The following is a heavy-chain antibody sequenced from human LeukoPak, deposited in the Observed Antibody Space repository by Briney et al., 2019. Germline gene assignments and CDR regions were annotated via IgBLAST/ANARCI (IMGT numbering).Heavy chain of an antibody. CDR3: AKDRIAAAIFDY. CDR1: GFTVSSNY. Sequence: GGSLRLSCAASGFTVSSNYMSWVRQAPGKGLEWVSVIYSGDSTYYADSVKGRFTISRDNSKNTLYLQMNSLRAEDTAVYYCAKDRIAAAIFDYWGQGTLVTVSS. CDR2: IYSGDST. D-gene: IGHD6-13*01. J-gene: IGHJ4*02. V-gene: IGHV3-53*01.